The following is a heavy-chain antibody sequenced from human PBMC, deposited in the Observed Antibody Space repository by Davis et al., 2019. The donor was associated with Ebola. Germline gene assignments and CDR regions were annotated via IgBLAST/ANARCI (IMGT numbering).Heavy chain of an antibody. D-gene: IGHD1-1*01. CDR2: IRYDGSNK. CDR1: GFTFSRYG. J-gene: IGHJ4*02. Sequence: GGSLRLSCAASGFTFSRYGMHWIRQAPGKGLEWLAFIRYDGSNKDYADSVKGRFTISRDNSKNTLYLQMNTLRPEDTAVYYCAKEGANWNDVGYCDYWGQGTLVTVSS. V-gene: IGHV3-30*02. CDR3: AKEGANWNDVGYCDY.